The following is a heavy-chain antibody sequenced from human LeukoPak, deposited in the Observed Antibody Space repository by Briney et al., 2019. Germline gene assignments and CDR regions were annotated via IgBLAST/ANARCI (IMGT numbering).Heavy chain of an antibody. CDR1: GYSFTNYW. J-gene: IGHJ4*02. CDR2: IYPGDSDI. CDR3: ARHPLALVYCSGGSCPPDY. V-gene: IGHV5-51*01. Sequence: GESLKISCKASGYSFTNYWIGWVRQMPGKGLEWMGIIYPGDSDIRNSPSFQGQVTMSVDKSITTAYLQWSSLTASDTAVYYCARHPLALVYCSGGSCPPDYWGQGTLVTVSS. D-gene: IGHD2-15*01.